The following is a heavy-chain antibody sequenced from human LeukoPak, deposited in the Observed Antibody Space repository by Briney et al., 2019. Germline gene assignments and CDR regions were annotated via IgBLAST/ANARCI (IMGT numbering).Heavy chain of an antibody. CDR2: VSTSGTTP. V-gene: IGHV3-74*01. Sequence: GGSLRLSCAASGFTFSGYWMHWVRQAPGKGLEWVSRVSTSGTTPNYADSVKGRFPIIGDNAKNTLYLQMNSMSAEDTAVYFCARDMGPYGGSPGASWGQGTLVTVSS. CDR3: ARDMGPYGGSPGAS. J-gene: IGHJ5*02. D-gene: IGHD4-23*01. CDR1: GFTFSGYW.